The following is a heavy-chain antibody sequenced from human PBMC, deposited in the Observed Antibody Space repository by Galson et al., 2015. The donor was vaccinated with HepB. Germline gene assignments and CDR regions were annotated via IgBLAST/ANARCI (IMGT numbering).Heavy chain of an antibody. CDR1: GFTLSSFW. D-gene: IGHD3-9*01. CDR3: VRETQYFDWLLHASFFDF. Sequence: LRLSCAVSGFTLSSFWMTWVRQAPGKGLEWVANIKQDGSEASYVDSVKGRFTVSRDNSKNSLYLQMNSLRAEDTAVYYCVRETQYFDWLLHASFFDFWGQGTLVTVSS. J-gene: IGHJ4*02. CDR2: IKQDGSEA. V-gene: IGHV3-7*03.